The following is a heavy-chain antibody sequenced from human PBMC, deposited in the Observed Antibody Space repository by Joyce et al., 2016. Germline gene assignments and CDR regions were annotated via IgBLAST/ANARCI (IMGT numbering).Heavy chain of an antibody. D-gene: IGHD3-16*01. CDR3: ARERGGGMSAFDI. Sequence: EVQLVEAGGALVQPGGSLRPSCAASGFTFSAYEIHWVRQTTRKGLEWGAANGTAGDPYYAGSVKGRFTISRENAKSSLFLQMNSLRAEDTTVYYCARERGGGMSAFDIWGQGTMVTVSS. J-gene: IGHJ3*02. V-gene: IGHV3-13*05. CDR1: GFTFSAYE. CDR2: NGTAGDP.